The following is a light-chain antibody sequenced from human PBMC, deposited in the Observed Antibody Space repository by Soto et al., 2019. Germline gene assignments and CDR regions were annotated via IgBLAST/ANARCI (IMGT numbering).Light chain of an antibody. V-gene: IGKV3-20*01. CDR1: QSVSSSS. CDR2: GAS. J-gene: IGKJ1*01. Sequence: EIVLTQSPGTLSLSPGERATLSCRASQSVSSSSLAWYQQKPGQAPRLLIYGASSRATGIPDRVSGSGSGTDFTLTISRLEPEDFAVYYCQQYASSPKTFGKGTKVEIK. CDR3: QQYASSPKT.